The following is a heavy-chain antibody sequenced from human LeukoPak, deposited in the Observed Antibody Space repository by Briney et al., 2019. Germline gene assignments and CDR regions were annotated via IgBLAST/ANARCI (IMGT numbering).Heavy chain of an antibody. CDR3: ARSSSGWPLYFDC. Sequence: ASVTLCCNAAASTFTDNNLHMVWQGPGAGDEWMGWIKPKSGSTKFAQKHQGGVTMTADTSIDTAYLELSNMKSDDTAIYYCARSSSGWPLYFDCWGQGTLVTVSS. CDR2: IKPKSGST. J-gene: IGHJ4*02. CDR1: ASTFTDNN. D-gene: IGHD6-19*01. V-gene: IGHV1-2*02.